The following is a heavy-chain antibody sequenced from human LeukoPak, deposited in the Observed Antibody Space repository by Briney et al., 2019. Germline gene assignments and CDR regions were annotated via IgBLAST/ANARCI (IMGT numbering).Heavy chain of an antibody. CDR3: ARQGGKVRGVTYYYYCYYMDV. D-gene: IGHD3-10*01. V-gene: IGHV4-34*01. CDR2: INHSGST. CDR1: GGSFSGYY. J-gene: IGHJ6*03. Sequence: PSETLSLTCAVYGGSFSGYYWSWIRQPPGKGLEWIGEINHSGSTNYNPSLKSRVTISVDTSKNQFSLKLSSVTAADTAVYYCARQGGKVRGVTYYYYCYYMDVWGKGATVTVSS.